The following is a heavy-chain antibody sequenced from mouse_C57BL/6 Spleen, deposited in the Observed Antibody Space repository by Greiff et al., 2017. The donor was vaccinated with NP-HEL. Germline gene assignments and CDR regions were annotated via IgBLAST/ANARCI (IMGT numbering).Heavy chain of an antibody. CDR1: GFTFSSYA. J-gene: IGHJ4*01. D-gene: IGHD1-1*02. CDR2: ISDGGSYT. V-gene: IGHV5-4*03. Sequence: EVKLEESGGGLVKPGGSLKLSCAASGFTFSSYAMSWVRQTPEKRLEWVATISDGGSYTYYPDNVKGRFTISRDNATNNLYLQMSHLKSEDTAMYYCARVGVAIDYWGQGTSLTVSS. CDR3: ARVGVAIDY.